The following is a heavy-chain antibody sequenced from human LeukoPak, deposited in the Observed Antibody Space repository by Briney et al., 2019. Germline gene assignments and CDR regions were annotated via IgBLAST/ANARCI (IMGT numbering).Heavy chain of an antibody. CDR1: GYTFNEYT. D-gene: IGHD1-14*01. Sequence: ASVKVSCKASGYTFNEYTIHWVRQAPGQGLEWMGWINPNSGGANYAQKFQGRVTMTRDTSINTAYEEVSRLSSDDTAVYYCARTGICVSGSFNFWGQGTLVTVSS. V-gene: IGHV1-2*02. J-gene: IGHJ4*02. CDR2: INPNSGGA. CDR3: ARTGICVSGSFNF.